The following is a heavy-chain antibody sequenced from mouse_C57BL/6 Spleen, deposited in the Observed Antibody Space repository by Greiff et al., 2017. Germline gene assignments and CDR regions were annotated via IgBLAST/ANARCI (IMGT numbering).Heavy chain of an antibody. CDR3: ARMVTGGFDY. V-gene: IGHV1-26*01. CDR2: INPNNGGT. CDR1: GYTFTDYY. D-gene: IGHD2-13*01. J-gene: IGHJ2*01. Sequence: VQLQQSGPELVKPGASVKISCKASGYTFTDYYMNWVKQSHGKSLEWIGDINPNNGGTSYNQKFKGKATLTVDKSSSTAYMELRSLTSEDSAVYYCARMVTGGFDYWGQGTTLTVSS.